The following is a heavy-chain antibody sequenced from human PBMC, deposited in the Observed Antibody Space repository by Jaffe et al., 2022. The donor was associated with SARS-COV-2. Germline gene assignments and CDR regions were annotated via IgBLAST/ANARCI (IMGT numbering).Heavy chain of an antibody. D-gene: IGHD1-26*01. CDR2: ISGSGGST. CDR1: GFTFSSYA. V-gene: IGHV3-23*01. CDR3: AKDGWEGAPATGGDFDY. J-gene: IGHJ4*02. Sequence: EVQLLESGGGLVQPGGSLRLSCAASGFTFSSYAMSWVRQAPGKGLEWVSAISGSGGSTYYADSVKGRFTISRDNSKNTLYLQMNSLRAEDTAVYYCAKDGWEGAPATGGDFDYWGQGTLVTVSS.